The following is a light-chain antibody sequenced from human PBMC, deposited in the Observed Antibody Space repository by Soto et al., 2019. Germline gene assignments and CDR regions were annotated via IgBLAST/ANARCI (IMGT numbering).Light chain of an antibody. V-gene: IGLV2-14*01. CDR1: SGDVGGYKY. CDR3: FSYRISSYV. CDR2: EVS. Sequence: QSVLTQPASVSGSPGQSITISCTGTSGDVGGYKYVSWYQHHPGKAPKLVIYEVSNRPSGVSDRFSGSKSGNTASLTISGLQAEDEADYYCFSYRISSYVFGTGTKVTVL. J-gene: IGLJ1*01.